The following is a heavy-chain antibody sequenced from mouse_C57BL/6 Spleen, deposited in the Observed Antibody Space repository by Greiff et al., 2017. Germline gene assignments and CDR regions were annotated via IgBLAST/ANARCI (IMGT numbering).Heavy chain of an antibody. CDR3: ARSSITTVVATPFAY. CDR1: GYAFSSSW. J-gene: IGHJ3*01. CDR2: IYPGDGDT. D-gene: IGHD1-1*01. Sequence: SGPELVKPGASVKISCKASGYAFSSSWMNWVKQRPGKGLEWIGRIYPGDGDTNYNGKFKGKATLTADKSSSTAYMQLSSLTSEDSAVYFCARSSITTVVATPFAYWGQGTLVTVSA. V-gene: IGHV1-82*01.